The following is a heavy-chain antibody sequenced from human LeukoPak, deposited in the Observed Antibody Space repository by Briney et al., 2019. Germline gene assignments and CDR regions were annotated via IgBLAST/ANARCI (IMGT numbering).Heavy chain of an antibody. D-gene: IGHD3-10*01. J-gene: IGHJ4*02. CDR2: ISYDGSNK. CDR3: ARYHYYGSGSYSYYFDY. Sequence: GGSLRLSCAASGFTFSSYAMHWVRQAPGKGLEWVAVISYDGSNKYYADSVKGRFTISRDNSKNTLYLQMNSLRAEDTAVYYCARYHYYGSGSYSYYFDYWGQGTLVTVSS. CDR1: GFTFSSYA. V-gene: IGHV3-30*04.